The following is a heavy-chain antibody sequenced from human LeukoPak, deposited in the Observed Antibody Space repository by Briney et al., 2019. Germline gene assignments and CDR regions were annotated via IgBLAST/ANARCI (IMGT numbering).Heavy chain of an antibody. CDR2: IYYSGST. D-gene: IGHD3-22*01. CDR3: ASGLYYYDSSGYHGWFDP. Sequence: PSQTLSLTCTVSGGSISSGGYYWSWIRQHPGKGLEWIGYIYYSGSTYYNPSLKSRVTISVDTSKNQFSLKLSPVTAADTAVYYCASGLYYYDSSGYHGWFDPWGQGTLVTVSS. J-gene: IGHJ5*02. V-gene: IGHV4-31*03. CDR1: GGSISSGGYY.